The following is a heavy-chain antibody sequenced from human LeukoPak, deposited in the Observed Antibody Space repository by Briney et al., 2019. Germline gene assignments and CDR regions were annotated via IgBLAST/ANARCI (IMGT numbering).Heavy chain of an antibody. Sequence: SQTLSLTCTVSCGSISSGSYYWSWIRQPAGKGLEWIGRIYTSGSTNYNPSLKSRVTISVDTSKNQFSLKLSSVTAADTAVYYCARTIGGGYDYDYWGQGTLVTVSS. CDR2: IYTSGST. J-gene: IGHJ4*02. V-gene: IGHV4-61*02. D-gene: IGHD5-12*01. CDR1: CGSISSGSYY. CDR3: ARTIGGGYDYDY.